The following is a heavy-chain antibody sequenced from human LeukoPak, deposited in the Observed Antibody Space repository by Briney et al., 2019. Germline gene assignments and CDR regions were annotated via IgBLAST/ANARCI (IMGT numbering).Heavy chain of an antibody. CDR1: GFTFSSYS. J-gene: IGHJ4*02. D-gene: IGHD3-22*01. Sequence: GGSLRLSCAASGFTFSSYSMNWVRQAPGKGLEWVSSISSSSSYIYYADSVKGRFTISRDNARNSLYLQMNSLRAEDTAVYYCARDIRYDSSGYYPTSGDFDYWGQGTLVTVSS. CDR2: ISSSSSYI. CDR3: ARDIRYDSSGYYPTSGDFDY. V-gene: IGHV3-21*01.